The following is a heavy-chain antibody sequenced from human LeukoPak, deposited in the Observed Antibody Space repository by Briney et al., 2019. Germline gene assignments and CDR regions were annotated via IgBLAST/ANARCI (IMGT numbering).Heavy chain of an antibody. V-gene: IGHV1-69*13. Sequence: SVKVSCKASGGTFTSYAISWVRQAPGQGLEWMGGIIPIFGTANYAQKFQGRVTITADESTSTAYMELSSLRSEDTAVYYCARAHDVYYYDSSGYPDYWGQGTLVTVSS. CDR2: IIPIFGTA. CDR1: GGTFTSYA. CDR3: ARAHDVYYYDSSGYPDY. J-gene: IGHJ4*02. D-gene: IGHD3-22*01.